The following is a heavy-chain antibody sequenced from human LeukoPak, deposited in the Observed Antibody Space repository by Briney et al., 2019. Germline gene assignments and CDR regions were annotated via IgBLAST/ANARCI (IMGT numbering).Heavy chain of an antibody. CDR1: GFTFSSYA. J-gene: IGHJ4*02. Sequence: PGGSLRLSCAASGFTFSSYAMHWVRQAPGKGLEWISFISSSSTTIYYADSVKGRFTISRGNAKNSLYLQMSSLRDDDTAVYYCARDRGYYFDCWGQGILVTVSS. V-gene: IGHV3-48*02. CDR3: ARDRGYYFDC. D-gene: IGHD3-10*01. CDR2: ISSSSTTI.